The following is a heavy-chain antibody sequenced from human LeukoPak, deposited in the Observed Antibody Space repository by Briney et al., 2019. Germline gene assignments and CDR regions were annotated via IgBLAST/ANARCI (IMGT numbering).Heavy chain of an antibody. CDR2: IYYSGST. Sequence: SETLSLTCTVSGGSISSSSYYWGWIRQPPGKGLEWTGSIYYSGSTYYNPSLKSRVTISVDTSKNQFSLKLSSVTAADTAVYYCARRSVATPGYFDYWGQGTLVTVSS. D-gene: IGHD5-12*01. J-gene: IGHJ4*02. V-gene: IGHV4-39*01. CDR1: GGSISSSSYY. CDR3: ARRSVATPGYFDY.